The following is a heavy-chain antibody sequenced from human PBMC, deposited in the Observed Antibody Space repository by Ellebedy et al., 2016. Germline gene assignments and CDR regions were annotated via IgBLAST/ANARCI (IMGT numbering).Heavy chain of an antibody. CDR3: ARDADGTTYFAD. CDR1: GFTFGNSA. CDR2: INTDSSHR. Sequence: GGSLRLXXTASGFTFGNSAMNWICQAPGKGLEWVSSINTDSSHRYYADSVKGRFTISRDNAKNSLYLQMDSLRGDDTAVYYCARDADGTTYFADWGQGTLVTVSS. J-gene: IGHJ4*02. V-gene: IGHV3-21*01. D-gene: IGHD1-1*01.